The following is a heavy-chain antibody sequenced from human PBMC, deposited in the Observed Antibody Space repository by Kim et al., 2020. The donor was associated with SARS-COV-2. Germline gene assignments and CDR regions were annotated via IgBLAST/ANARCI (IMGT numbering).Heavy chain of an antibody. Sequence: SETLSLTCTVSGGSISSSSYYWRWIRQPPGKGLEWIGSIYYSGSTYYNPSLKSRVTISVDTSKNQFSLKLSSVTAADTAVYYCARRTTNYFDYWGQGTLV. CDR3: ARRTTNYFDY. D-gene: IGHD1-1*01. CDR1: GGSISSSSYY. V-gene: IGHV4-39*01. J-gene: IGHJ4*02. CDR2: IYYSGST.